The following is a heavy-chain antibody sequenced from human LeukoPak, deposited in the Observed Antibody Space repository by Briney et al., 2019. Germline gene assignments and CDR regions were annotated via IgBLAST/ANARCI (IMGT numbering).Heavy chain of an antibody. J-gene: IGHJ4*02. CDR2: IKQDGGEK. CDR1: GFTFSRYW. Sequence: PGGSLRLSCAASGFTFSRYWMSWVRQAPGKGLEWVANIKQDGGEKYYVDSVKGRITISRDNAKNSLYLQMDSLRAEDTAMYYCARLTTVTTFDSWGQGTLVTVSS. CDR3: ARLTTVTTFDS. D-gene: IGHD4-17*01. V-gene: IGHV3-7*01.